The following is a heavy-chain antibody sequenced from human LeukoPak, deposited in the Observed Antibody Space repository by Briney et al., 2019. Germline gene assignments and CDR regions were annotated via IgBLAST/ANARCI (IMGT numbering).Heavy chain of an antibody. J-gene: IGHJ4*02. CDR1: GFTFSTYW. CDR3: AKGKQLVRGSFDY. D-gene: IGHD6-6*01. V-gene: IGHV3-7*03. Sequence: PGGSLRLSCAASGFTFSTYWMSWVRQAPGKGLEWVANIKQDGSEKYYVDSVKGRFTISRDNAKNSLYLQMNSLRAEDTAVYYCAKGKQLVRGSFDYWGQGTLVTVSS. CDR2: IKQDGSEK.